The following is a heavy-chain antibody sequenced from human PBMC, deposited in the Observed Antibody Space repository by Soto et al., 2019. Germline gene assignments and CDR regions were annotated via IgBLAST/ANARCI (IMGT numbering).Heavy chain of an antibody. CDR2: FDPEDGET. Sequence: GASVKVSCKVSGYTLTELSMHWVRQAPGKGLEWMGGFDPEDGETIYAQKFQGRVTMTEDTSTDTAYMELSSLRSEDTAVYYCAKEGGLHCLTGYCSGGSCYGSCYYGMDVWGQGTTVTVSS. CDR1: GYTLTELS. CDR3: AKEGGLHCLTGYCSGGSCYGSCYYGMDV. V-gene: IGHV1-24*01. J-gene: IGHJ6*02. D-gene: IGHD2-15*01.